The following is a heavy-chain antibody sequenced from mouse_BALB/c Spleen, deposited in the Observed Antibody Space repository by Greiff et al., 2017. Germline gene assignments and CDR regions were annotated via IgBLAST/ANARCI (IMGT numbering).Heavy chain of an antibody. CDR3: ARPYYGSSYWYFDV. D-gene: IGHD1-1*01. J-gene: IGHJ1*01. CDR2: INPSNGRT. Sequence: VQLQQPGAELVKPGASVKLSCKASGYTFTSYWMHWVKQRPGQGLEWIGEINPSNGRTNYNEKFKSKATLTVDKSSSTAYMQLSSLTSEDSAVYYCARPYYGSSYWYFDVWGAGTTVTVSS. CDR1: GYTFTSYW. V-gene: IGHV1S81*02.